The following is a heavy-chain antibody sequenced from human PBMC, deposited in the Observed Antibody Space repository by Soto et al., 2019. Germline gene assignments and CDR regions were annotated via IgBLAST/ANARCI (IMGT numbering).Heavy chain of an antibody. J-gene: IGHJ6*01. V-gene: IGHV3-30*18. Sequence: QVQLVESGGGVVQPGRSLRLSCAASGFTFSSYGMHWVRQAPGKGLEWVAVISYDGSNKYYADSVKGRFTISRDNSKNTLYLQMNSLRAEDPAVYYCAKAQPHYDFWSGYSYYYYYYGMDVW. CDR1: GFTFSSYG. CDR2: ISYDGSNK. D-gene: IGHD3-3*01. CDR3: AKAQPHYDFWSGYSYYYYYYGMDV.